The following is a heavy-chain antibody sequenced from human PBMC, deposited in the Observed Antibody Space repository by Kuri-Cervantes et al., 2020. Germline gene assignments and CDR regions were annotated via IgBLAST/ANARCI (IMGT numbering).Heavy chain of an antibody. CDR3: ARLYGSGAAFDY. Sequence: SVKVSCKASGGTFSSYAISWVRQAPGPGLEWMGGTIPIFGTANYAQKFQGRVTITADESTSTAYMELSSLRSEDTAVYYCARLYGSGAAFDYWGQGTLVTVSS. CDR2: TIPIFGTA. J-gene: IGHJ4*02. V-gene: IGHV1-69*13. CDR1: GGTFSSYA. D-gene: IGHD3-10*01.